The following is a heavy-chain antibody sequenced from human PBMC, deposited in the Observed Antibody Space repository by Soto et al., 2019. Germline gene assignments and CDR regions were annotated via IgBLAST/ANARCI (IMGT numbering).Heavy chain of an antibody. D-gene: IGHD6-19*01. CDR2: IYYSGST. J-gene: IGHJ6*02. Sequence: SETLSLTCTVSGGSISSYYWSWIRQPPGKGLEWIGYIYYSGSTNYNPSLKSRVTISVDTSKNQFSLKLSSVTAADTAVYYCARVWTHSSGWHTAYYYYGMDVWGQGTTVTVSS. V-gene: IGHV4-59*01. CDR1: GGSISSYY. CDR3: ARVWTHSSGWHTAYYYYGMDV.